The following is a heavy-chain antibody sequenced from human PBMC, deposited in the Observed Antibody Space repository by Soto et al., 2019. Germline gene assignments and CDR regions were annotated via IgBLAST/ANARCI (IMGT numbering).Heavy chain of an antibody. CDR2: ISAYNGNT. CDR1: GYTFTSYG. V-gene: IGHV1-18*01. CDR3: ARDYSYDFWSGYYNWFDP. Sequence: QVPLVQSGAEVKKPGASVKVSCKASGYTFTSYGISWVRQAPGQGLEWMGWISAYNGNTNYAQKLQGRVTMTTDTSTSTAYMELRSLRSDDTAVYYCARDYSYDFWSGYYNWFDPWGQGTLVTVSS. J-gene: IGHJ5*02. D-gene: IGHD3-3*01.